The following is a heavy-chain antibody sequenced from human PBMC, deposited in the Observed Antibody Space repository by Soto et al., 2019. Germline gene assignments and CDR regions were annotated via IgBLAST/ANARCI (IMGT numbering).Heavy chain of an antibody. V-gene: IGHV3-21*01. J-gene: IGHJ6*03. D-gene: IGHD2-15*01. Sequence: VQLVQSGAEVKKPGSSVKVSCKASGGTFSSYSMNWVRQAPGKGLEWVSSISSSSSYIYYADSVKGRFTISRDNAKNPLYLQMNSLRAEDTAVYYCARDTWVVVAATPTLNYYMDVWGKGTTVTVSS. CDR3: ARDTWVVVAATPTLNYYMDV. CDR1: GGTFSSYS. CDR2: ISSSSSYI.